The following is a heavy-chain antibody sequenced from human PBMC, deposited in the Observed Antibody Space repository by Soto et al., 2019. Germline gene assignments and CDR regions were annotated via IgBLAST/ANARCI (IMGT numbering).Heavy chain of an antibody. J-gene: IGHJ5*02. CDR3: ARDLTISSTDGPLDP. V-gene: IGHV4-59*01. CDR1: GGSMSRYY. CDR2: IHYTGST. Sequence: TLSLTCSFSGGSMSRYYWTWIRQPPGKGLEWIGNIHYTGSTNYNPSLKSRVTILLGTSTSQFSLKVSSVTAADTTVYYCARDLTISSTDGPLDPWGHGTLVTVSS. D-gene: IGHD1-1*01.